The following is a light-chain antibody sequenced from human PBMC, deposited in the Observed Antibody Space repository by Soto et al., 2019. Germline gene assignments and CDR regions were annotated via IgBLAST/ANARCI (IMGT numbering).Light chain of an antibody. CDR3: AAWDDSLNGCV. CDR1: SSNIGTYS. Sequence: QSVLTQPPSASGTPGQRVTISCSGSSSNIGTYSVSWYQHFPGTAPRLLIYSDNQRPSGVPDRFSASKSGASASLAISSLQSEDEADFYCAAWDDSLNGCVFGTGTKLTGL. J-gene: IGLJ1*01. CDR2: SDN. V-gene: IGLV1-44*01.